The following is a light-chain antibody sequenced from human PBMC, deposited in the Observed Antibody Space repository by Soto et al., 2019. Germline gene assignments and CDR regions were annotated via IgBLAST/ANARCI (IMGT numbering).Light chain of an antibody. CDR1: QGIGNS. CDR3: QKYDSAPWT. Sequence: DIQMTQSPSSLSASVVDRVTITCRARQGIGNSLAWYQQKPGRVPNLLMYTASTLLSGVPTRFSGGGTGTDFTLTISSLQPEDVATYYCQKYDSAPWTFDQGTKVEIK. J-gene: IGKJ1*01. CDR2: TAS. V-gene: IGKV1-27*01.